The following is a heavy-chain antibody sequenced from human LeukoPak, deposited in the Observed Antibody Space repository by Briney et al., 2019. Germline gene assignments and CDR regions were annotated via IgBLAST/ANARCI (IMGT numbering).Heavy chain of an antibody. J-gene: IGHJ4*02. D-gene: IGHD1-26*01. V-gene: IGHV3-48*01. Sequence: GSLRLSCAASGFTFSSYAMGWVRQAPGKGLEWVSYISSSGTTISYAQSVKGRFTITRDNAQNSLTLHMNTLRADDTAVYYCAKDGGTHFDHWGQGTLVTVSS. CDR1: GFTFSSYA. CDR2: ISSSGTTI. CDR3: AKDGGTHFDH.